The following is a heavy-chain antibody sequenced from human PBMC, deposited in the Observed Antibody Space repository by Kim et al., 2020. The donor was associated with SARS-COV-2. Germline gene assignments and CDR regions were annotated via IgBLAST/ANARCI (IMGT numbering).Heavy chain of an antibody. V-gene: IGHV4-34*01. CDR1: GGSFSGYY. Sequence: SETLSLTCAVYGGSFSGYYWSWIRQPPGKGLEWIGEINHSGSTNYNPSLKSRVTISVDTSKNQFSLKLSSVTAADTAVYYCARLPAQLTYYYDSSGHGYWGQGTLVTVSS. D-gene: IGHD3-22*01. J-gene: IGHJ4*02. CDR2: INHSGST. CDR3: ARLPAQLTYYYDSSGHGY.